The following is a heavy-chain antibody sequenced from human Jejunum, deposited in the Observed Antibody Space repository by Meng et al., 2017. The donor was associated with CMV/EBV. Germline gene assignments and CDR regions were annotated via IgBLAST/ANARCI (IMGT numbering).Heavy chain of an antibody. CDR2: ISSSGDNT. J-gene: IGHJ4*02. V-gene: IGHV3-23*01. D-gene: IGHD4-17*01. CDR3: ARDLGDYGNY. CDR1: GLPLRNYA. Sequence: CAGSGLPLRNYAMSWVRQAPGKGLEWVSAISSSGDNTWYADSVKGRFTISRDNSKNTLYLQMNSLRVEDTAMYYCARDLGDYGNYWGQGTLVTVSS.